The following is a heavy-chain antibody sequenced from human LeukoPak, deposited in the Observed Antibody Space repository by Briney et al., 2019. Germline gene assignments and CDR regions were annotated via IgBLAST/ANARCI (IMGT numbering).Heavy chain of an antibody. D-gene: IGHD1-1*01. CDR3: ARGAVNRYNWNDDNYYYYYLDV. CDR1: GFNFSNYG. V-gene: IGHV1-18*01. CDR2: ISADNGNT. Sequence: ASVKVSCKASGFNFSNYGISWVRQAPGQGLEWMGWISADNGNTNYAQKFQDRVTMTTDTSTSTAYMELRSLRSDDTAVYYCARGAVNRYNWNDDNYYYYYLDVWGKGTTVTISS. J-gene: IGHJ6*03.